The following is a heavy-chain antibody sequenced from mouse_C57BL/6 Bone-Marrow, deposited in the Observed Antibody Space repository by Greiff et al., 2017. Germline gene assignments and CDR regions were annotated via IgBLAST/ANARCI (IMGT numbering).Heavy chain of an antibody. J-gene: IGHJ4*01. CDR2: ISSGSSTI. CDR1: GFTFSDYG. Sequence: EVKLMESGGGLVKPGGSLKLSCAASGFTFSDYGMHWVRQAPEKGLEWVAYISSGSSTIYYADTVKGRFTISRDNAKNTLFRQMTSLRSEDTAMYYCASAYAMDYWGQGTSVTVSA. CDR3: ASAYAMDY. V-gene: IGHV5-17*01.